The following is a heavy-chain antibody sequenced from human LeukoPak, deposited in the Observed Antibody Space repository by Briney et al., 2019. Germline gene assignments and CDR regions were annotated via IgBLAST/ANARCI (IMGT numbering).Heavy chain of an antibody. CDR1: GFTFSGSG. J-gene: IGHJ4*02. CDR2: IRSKANNYGT. V-gene: IGHV3-73*01. CDR3: SRQPPDYGGSDH. Sequence: GGSLRLFCAASGFTFSGSGMHWVRQASGKGLEWVGRIRSKANNYGTAYAASVKGRFTISRDDSKNTAYLQMNSLKTEDTAVYYCSRQPPDYGGSDHWGQGTLVTVSS. D-gene: IGHD4/OR15-4a*01.